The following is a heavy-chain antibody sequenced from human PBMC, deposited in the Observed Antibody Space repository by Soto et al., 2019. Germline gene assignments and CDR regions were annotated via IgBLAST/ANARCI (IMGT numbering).Heavy chain of an antibody. V-gene: IGHV1-24*01. CDR2: CDPEDGET. CDR1: GYTLTELY. D-gene: IGHD1-7*01. Sequence: ASVKVSCKVSGYTLTELYMHWVRQAPGKGLEWMGGCDPEDGETIYAQKFQGRVTMTEDTSTDTAYMELISLRSEDTAVYYCATQHLAGDWNYGGVYWGQGTLVTVSS. J-gene: IGHJ4*02. CDR3: ATQHLAGDWNYGGVY.